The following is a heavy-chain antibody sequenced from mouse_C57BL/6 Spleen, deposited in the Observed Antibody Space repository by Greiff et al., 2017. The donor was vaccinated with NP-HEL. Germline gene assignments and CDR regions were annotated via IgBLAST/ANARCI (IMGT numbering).Heavy chain of an antibody. D-gene: IGHD2-3*01. CDR2: INPSNGGT. V-gene: IGHV1-53*01. J-gene: IGHJ2*01. Sequence: QVQLQQSGTELVKPGASVKLSCKASGYTFTSYWMHWVKQRPGQGLEWIGNINPSNGGTNYNEKFKSKATLTVDKSSSTAYMQLSSLTSEDSAVYYCARSIYDGYYVYFDYWGQGTTLTVSS. CDR1: GYTFTSYW. CDR3: ARSIYDGYYVYFDY.